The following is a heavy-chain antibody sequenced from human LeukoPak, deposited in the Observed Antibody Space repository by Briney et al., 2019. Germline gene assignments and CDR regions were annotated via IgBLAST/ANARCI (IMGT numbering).Heavy chain of an antibody. CDR3: AKDFLLRMAVAIDY. J-gene: IGHJ4*02. D-gene: IGHD6-19*01. Sequence: GGSPRLSCAASGFAFSSYAMRWVRQAPGKGLDWVSTISGSGATTSYADSVKGRFTISRDNSKNTLYLQMNSLRAEDTAVYYCAKDFLLRMAVAIDYWGQGTLVTVSS. CDR2: ISGSGATT. V-gene: IGHV3-23*01. CDR1: GFAFSSYA.